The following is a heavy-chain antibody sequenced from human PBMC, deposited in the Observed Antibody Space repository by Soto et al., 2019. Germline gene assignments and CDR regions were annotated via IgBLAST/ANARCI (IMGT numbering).Heavy chain of an antibody. J-gene: IGHJ3*02. CDR1: GFTFSSYA. CDR2: ISGSGGST. D-gene: IGHD6-6*01. CDR3: AKDQVQKASIAARVGAFDI. V-gene: IGHV3-23*01. Sequence: GGSLRLSWAASGFTFSSYAMSWVRQAPGKGLEWVSAISGSGGSTYYADSVKGRFTISRDNSKNTLYLQMNSLRAEDTAVYYCAKDQVQKASIAARVGAFDIWGQGTMVTVSS.